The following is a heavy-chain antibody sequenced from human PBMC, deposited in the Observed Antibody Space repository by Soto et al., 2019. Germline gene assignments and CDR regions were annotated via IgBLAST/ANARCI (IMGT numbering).Heavy chain of an antibody. CDR2: IWYDGSNK. V-gene: IGHV3-33*01. Sequence: GGSLRLSCAASGFTFSSYGMHWVRQAPGKGLEWVAVIWYDGSNKYYADSVKGRFTISRDNSKNTLYLQMNSLRAEDTAVYYCASGDYGSGNFDYWGQGTLVTVSS. D-gene: IGHD3-10*01. CDR3: ASGDYGSGNFDY. CDR1: GFTFSSYG. J-gene: IGHJ4*02.